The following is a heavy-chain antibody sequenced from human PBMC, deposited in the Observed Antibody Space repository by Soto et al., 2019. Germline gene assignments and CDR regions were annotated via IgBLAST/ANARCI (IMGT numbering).Heavy chain of an antibody. CDR3: AREVVTTQWYFDN. CDR1: GFTFKSYS. D-gene: IGHD1-1*01. Sequence: GSLRLSCVTSGFTFKSYSMHWLRQAPGKGLEWVAVTSGDGKTKIYADSVKGRFTISRDNSQNMLYLHMNSLRTEDTAVYYCAREVVTTQWYFDNWGQGILVTVSS. J-gene: IGHJ4*02. CDR2: TSGDGKTK. V-gene: IGHV3-30*04.